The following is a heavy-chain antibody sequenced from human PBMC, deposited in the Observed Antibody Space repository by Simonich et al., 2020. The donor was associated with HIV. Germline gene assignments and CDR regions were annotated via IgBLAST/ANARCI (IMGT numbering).Heavy chain of an antibody. CDR2: RKEDGGEK. D-gene: IGHD3-10*01. J-gene: IGHJ3*02. Sequence: EVQLVESGGGLVQPGGSLRLSCAASGFTFSSSWMTWVRQAPGQGLEWVANRKEDGGEKYYVDSVKGRFTISRDNAKNSLDLQMNSLRVEDTAVYYCARDRGYDAFDIWGLGTTVTVSS. CDR3: ARDRGYDAFDI. CDR1: GFTFSSSW. V-gene: IGHV3-7*01.